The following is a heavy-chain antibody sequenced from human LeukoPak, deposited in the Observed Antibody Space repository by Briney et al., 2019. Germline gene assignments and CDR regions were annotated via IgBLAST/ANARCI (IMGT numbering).Heavy chain of an antibody. J-gene: IGHJ4*02. Sequence: SVRVSCKASGGTLTRVAIGGVRQAPGQGLEWMGRIIPVLDIADYAQKFQGRVTITADKSTTTAYMQLIRLRSEDTAIYFCAKGSIAVANYFDSWGQGTLVTVSS. V-gene: IGHV1-69*04. D-gene: IGHD6-19*01. CDR3: AKGSIAVANYFDS. CDR1: GGTLTRVA. CDR2: IIPVLDIA.